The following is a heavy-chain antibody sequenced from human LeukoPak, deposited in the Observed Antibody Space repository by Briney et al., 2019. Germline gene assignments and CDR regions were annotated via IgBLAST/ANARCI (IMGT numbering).Heavy chain of an antibody. J-gene: IGHJ3*02. V-gene: IGHV4-59*01. Sequence: PSETLSLTCTVSGGSISSYYWSWIRQPPGKGLEWIGYIYYSGSTNYNPSLKSRVTISVDASKNQFSLKLTSVTAADTAVYYCARGLTYYFDSSGYYVTDAFDIWGQGTMVTVSS. CDR3: ARGLTYYFDSSGYYVTDAFDI. D-gene: IGHD3-22*01. CDR1: GGSISSYY. CDR2: IYYSGST.